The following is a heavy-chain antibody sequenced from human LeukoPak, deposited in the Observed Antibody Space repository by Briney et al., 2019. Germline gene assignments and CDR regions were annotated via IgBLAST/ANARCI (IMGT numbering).Heavy chain of an antibody. V-gene: IGHV3-23*01. Sequence: PGGSLRLSCAASGFTFSSYAMSWVRQAPGKGLEWVSTISGSGDNTYYADSVKGRFTISRDNSKNTLYLQMNSLRADDTAVYYCARLSGSAAGDAFDIWGQGTMVTVSS. CDR3: ARLSGSAAGDAFDI. J-gene: IGHJ3*02. CDR1: GFTFSSYA. D-gene: IGHD6-13*01. CDR2: ISGSGDNT.